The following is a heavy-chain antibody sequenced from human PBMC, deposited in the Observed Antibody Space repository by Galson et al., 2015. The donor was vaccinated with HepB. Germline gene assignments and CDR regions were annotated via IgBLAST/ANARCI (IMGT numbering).Heavy chain of an antibody. V-gene: IGHV4-39*01. CDR2: LYHGGST. J-gene: IGHJ3*02. Sequence: SETLSLTCTVSTDPTSNSRYYWGWIRQPPGKGLEWIGSLYHGGSTYSSPPLKGRVTISVDTSKNQFSLRLRSVTAADTGVYFCICTTSSYPRGDAFDIWGQGTLVTVSS. CDR1: TDPTSNSRYY. CDR3: ICTTSSYPRGDAFDI. D-gene: IGHD6-6*01.